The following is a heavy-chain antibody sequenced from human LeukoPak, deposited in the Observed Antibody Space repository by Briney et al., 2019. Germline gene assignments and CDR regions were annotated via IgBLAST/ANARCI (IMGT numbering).Heavy chain of an antibody. Sequence: GGSLRLSCAASGFSFSSYWMNWVRQTPEKGLEWMANVKPDGSDKYYVNSVRGRFTISRDNARNSVYLQMNSLRVDDTAVYYCAARAHFGDVIGDYWGLGIRVIVSS. D-gene: IGHD3-3*01. V-gene: IGHV3-7*01. CDR1: GFSFSSYW. J-gene: IGHJ4*02. CDR3: AARAHFGDVIGDY. CDR2: VKPDGSDK.